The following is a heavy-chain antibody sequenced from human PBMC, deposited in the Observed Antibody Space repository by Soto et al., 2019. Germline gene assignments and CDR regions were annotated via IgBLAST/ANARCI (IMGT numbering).Heavy chain of an antibody. CDR2: ISGSGGST. CDR1: GFTFSTYA. CDR3: AQGDYSYGIFHY. Sequence: GGSLRLSCAASGFTFSTYAMNWVRQAPGKGLEWVSGISGSGGSTFYADSVKGRFTVSRDNSKNTLYLQMNSLRAEDTALYYCAQGDYSYGIFHYWGQGTLVTVYS. D-gene: IGHD3-16*01. V-gene: IGHV3-23*01. J-gene: IGHJ4*02.